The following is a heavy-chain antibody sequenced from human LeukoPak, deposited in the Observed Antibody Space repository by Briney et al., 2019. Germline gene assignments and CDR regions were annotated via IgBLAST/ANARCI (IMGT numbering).Heavy chain of an antibody. D-gene: IGHD6-19*01. J-gene: IGHJ4*02. CDR3: AKGSSGWDFDY. Sequence: GGSLRLSCAASGFTFRSDVMNWVRQAPGKGLEWVSAISDTGGSTYYADSVRGRFTISRDNSKNTLYLQMNSLRAEDTAVYYCAKGSSGWDFDYWGQGTLVTVSS. CDR1: GFTFRSDV. V-gene: IGHV3-23*01. CDR2: ISDTGGST.